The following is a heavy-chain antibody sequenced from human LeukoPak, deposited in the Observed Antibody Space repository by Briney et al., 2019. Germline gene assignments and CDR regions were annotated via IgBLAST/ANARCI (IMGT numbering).Heavy chain of an antibody. J-gene: IGHJ4*02. CDR2: ISGSGGST. D-gene: IGHD5-12*01. V-gene: IGHV3-23*01. CDR3: AKGSGYDRGLIDY. CDR1: GFTFSSYA. Sequence: PGGSLRLSCAASGFTFSSYAMSWVRQAPGKGLEWVSAISGSGGSTYYADSVKGRFTISRDNSKNTLYLQMNSLRAEDTAVHYCAKGSGYDRGLIDYWGQGTLVTVSS.